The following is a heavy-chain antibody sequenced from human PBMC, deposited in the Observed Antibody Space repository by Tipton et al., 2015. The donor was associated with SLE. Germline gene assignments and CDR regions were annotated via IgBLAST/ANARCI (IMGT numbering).Heavy chain of an antibody. J-gene: IGHJ4*02. CDR2: IIPSGTAT. CDR1: GFALTTYH. CDR3: AREGVSAAKHFDY. Sequence: QSGAEVKNPGASVRVSCKASGFALTTYHMHWVRQAPGQGLEWMGVIIPSGTATIYAQNFQGRVTATRDSSTGTLYMELSDLRSEDTAMYFCAREGVSAAKHFDYWGQGTLVTVSS. D-gene: IGHD6-13*01. V-gene: IGHV1-46*01.